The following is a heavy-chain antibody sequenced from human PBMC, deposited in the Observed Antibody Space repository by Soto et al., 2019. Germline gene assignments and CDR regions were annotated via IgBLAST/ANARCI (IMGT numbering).Heavy chain of an antibody. J-gene: IGHJ6*02. D-gene: IGHD2-15*01. CDR2: IGRGGTT. CDR1: GFSFSSNA. Sequence: EVQLLESGGGVVQPGGSLRLSCAASGFSFSSNAMTWVRQAPGQGLEWVSTIGRGGTTYYADSVKGRFTISRDNSKNTQSLQMNSLRVEDTGVYYCEKLGFCSGGTCHLDYYNGVDVWGQGTTVTVSS. V-gene: IGHV3-23*01. CDR3: EKLGFCSGGTCHLDYYNGVDV.